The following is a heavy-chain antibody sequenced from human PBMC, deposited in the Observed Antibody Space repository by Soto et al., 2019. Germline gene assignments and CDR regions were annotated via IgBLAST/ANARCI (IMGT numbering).Heavy chain of an antibody. CDR3: ARNGDYWYFDL. Sequence: QVQLVQSGAEVKKPGSSVKVSCKASGGTFSSYTISWVRQAPGQGLEWMGRIIPSLGIANYAQKFQGRVTITADKSTSTAYMELSILRSEDTAVYYCARNGDYWYFDLWGRGTLVTVSS. CDR1: GGTFSSYT. V-gene: IGHV1-69*02. J-gene: IGHJ2*01. D-gene: IGHD4-17*01. CDR2: IIPSLGIA.